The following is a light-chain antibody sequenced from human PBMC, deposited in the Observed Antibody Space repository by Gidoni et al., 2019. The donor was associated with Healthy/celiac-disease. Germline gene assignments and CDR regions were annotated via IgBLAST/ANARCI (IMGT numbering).Light chain of an antibody. CDR1: QSVSSSY. CDR2: GAS. J-gene: IGKJ2*01. V-gene: IGKV3-20*01. Sequence: EIVFTQSPGTLSLSPGERATLSCRASQSVSSSYLAWYQQKPGQAPRLLIYGASSRATGIPDRFSGSGSGTDFTLTISRLEPEDFAVYYCQQYGSSWYTFGQGTKLEIK. CDR3: QQYGSSWYT.